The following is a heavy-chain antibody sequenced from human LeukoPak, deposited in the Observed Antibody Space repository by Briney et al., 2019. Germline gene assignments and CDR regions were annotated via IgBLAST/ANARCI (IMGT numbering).Heavy chain of an antibody. CDR2: ITGSGGST. CDR1: GFTFSNYG. J-gene: IGHJ4*02. D-gene: IGHD6-13*01. CDR3: ARGKDDIAATGGDY. V-gene: IGHV3-23*01. Sequence: GGSLRLSCAASGFTFSNYGMSWVRQAPGKGLEWVSAITGSGGSTYYADSVKGRFTTSRDNSKNTVYLQMNSLITEDTAMYYCARGKDDIAATGGDYWGQGTLVTVSS.